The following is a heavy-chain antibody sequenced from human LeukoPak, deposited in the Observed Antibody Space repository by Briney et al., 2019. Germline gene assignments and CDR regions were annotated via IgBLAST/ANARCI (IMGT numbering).Heavy chain of an antibody. Sequence: SVKVSCKASGGTFSSYAISWVRQAPGQGLEWMGGIIPIFGTANYAQKFQGRVTITADESTSTAYMELSSPRSEDTAVYYCARSGGAYCGGDCYSDYWGQGTLVTVSS. V-gene: IGHV1-69*13. CDR2: IIPIFGTA. D-gene: IGHD2-21*02. CDR3: ARSGGAYCGGDCYSDY. J-gene: IGHJ4*02. CDR1: GGTFSSYA.